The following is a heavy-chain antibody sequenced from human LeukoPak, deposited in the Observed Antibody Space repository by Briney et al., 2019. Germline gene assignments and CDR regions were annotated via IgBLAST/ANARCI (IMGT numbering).Heavy chain of an antibody. Sequence: KPSETLSLTCTVSGGSISSGDYYWSWIRQHPGKGLEWIGYIYYSGSTYYNPSLKSRVTISVDTSKNQFSLKLSSVTAADTAVYYCARERGSGSYYTHAFDIWGQGTMVTVSS. D-gene: IGHD3-10*01. V-gene: IGHV4-31*03. CDR2: IYYSGST. J-gene: IGHJ3*02. CDR1: GGSISSGDYY. CDR3: ARERGSGSYYTHAFDI.